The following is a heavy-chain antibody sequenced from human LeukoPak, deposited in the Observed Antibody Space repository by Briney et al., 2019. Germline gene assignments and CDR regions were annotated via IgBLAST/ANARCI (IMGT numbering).Heavy chain of an antibody. CDR2: XXXXXXXXXT. CDR3: TRVRAYCGGDCYDYYYYYGMDV. Sequence: GGSLRLSCTASGFTFGDYAXXXFXXAPXXXXXXXXXXXXXXXXXXTEYPASVKGRFTISRDDSKSIAYLQMNSLKTEDTAVYYCTRVRAYCGGDCYDYYYYYGMDVWGQGTTVTVSS. D-gene: IGHD2-21*02. CDR1: GFTFGDYA. J-gene: IGHJ6*02. V-gene: IGHV3-49*03.